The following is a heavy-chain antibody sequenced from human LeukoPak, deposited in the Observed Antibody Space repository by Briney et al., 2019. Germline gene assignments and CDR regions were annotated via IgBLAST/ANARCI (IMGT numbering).Heavy chain of an antibody. Sequence: ASVKVSCKASGYTFSGYYMHWVRQAPGQRVEWMGWINPNSGGTNYAQKFQGRVTMTRDTSISTAYMELSRLRSDDTAVYYCARGNRIQPNHYYYYMDVWGKGTTVTVSS. D-gene: IGHD5-18*01. J-gene: IGHJ6*03. CDR3: ARGNRIQPNHYYYYMDV. CDR1: GYTFSGYY. V-gene: IGHV1-2*02. CDR2: INPNSGGT.